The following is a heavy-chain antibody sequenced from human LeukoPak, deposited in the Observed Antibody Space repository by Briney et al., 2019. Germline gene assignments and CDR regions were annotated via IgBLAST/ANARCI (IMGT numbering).Heavy chain of an antibody. Sequence: GGSLRLSCAASGFTFSSYGMHWVRQAPGKGLEWVAFIRYDGSNKYYADSVKGRFTISRDNSKNTLYLQMNSLRAEDTAVYYCARDMVRGVNWFDPWGQGTLVTVSS. CDR3: ARDMVRGVNWFDP. J-gene: IGHJ5*02. CDR1: GFTFSSYG. D-gene: IGHD3-10*01. V-gene: IGHV3-30*02. CDR2: IRYDGSNK.